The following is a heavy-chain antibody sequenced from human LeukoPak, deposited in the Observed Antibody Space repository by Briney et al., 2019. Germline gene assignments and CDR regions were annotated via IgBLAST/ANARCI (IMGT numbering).Heavy chain of an antibody. D-gene: IGHD3-22*01. CDR2: INHSGST. CDR3: ARIRIGPRITMIVVVPRYDAFDT. J-gene: IGHJ3*02. V-gene: IGHV4-34*01. CDR1: GGSFSGYY. Sequence: PSETLSLTCAVYGGSFSGYYWSWIRQPPGKGLEWIGEINHSGSTNYNPSLKSRVTISVDTSKNQFSLKLSSVTAADTAVYYCARIRIGPRITMIVVVPRYDAFDTWGQGTMVTVSS.